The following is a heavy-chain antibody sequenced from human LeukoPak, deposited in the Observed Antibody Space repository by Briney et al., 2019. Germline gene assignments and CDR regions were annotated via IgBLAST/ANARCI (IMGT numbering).Heavy chain of an antibody. CDR2: IYYSGRT. CDR1: GGSISSYY. V-gene: IGHV4-59*08. CDR3: ARVSSGSYLNLDY. Sequence: SETLSLTCSVAGGSISSYYWSWIRQPPGKGLEWVGYIYYSGRTSYNPSLKSRVTLSVDTSKNQFSLKLSSVPAADTAVYYCARVSSGSYLNLDYWGQGTLVTVSS. J-gene: IGHJ4*02. D-gene: IGHD1-26*01.